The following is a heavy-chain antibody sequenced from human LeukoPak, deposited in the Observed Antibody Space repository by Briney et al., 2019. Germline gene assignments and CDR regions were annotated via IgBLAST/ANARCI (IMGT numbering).Heavy chain of an antibody. CDR1: GFTFSSYS. D-gene: IGHD6-19*01. CDR3: ARDGLYSSGWYEGDAFDI. Sequence: PGGSLRLSCAASGFTFSSYSMNWVRQAPGKGLEWVSSISSSSSYIYYADSVKGRFTISRDNAKNSLYLQMNSLRAEDTAAYYCARDGLYSSGWYEGDAFDIWGQGTMVTVSS. CDR2: ISSSSSYI. J-gene: IGHJ3*02. V-gene: IGHV3-21*01.